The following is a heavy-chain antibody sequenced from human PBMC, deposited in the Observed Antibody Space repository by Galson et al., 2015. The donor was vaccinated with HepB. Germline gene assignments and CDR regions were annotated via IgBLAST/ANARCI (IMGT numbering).Heavy chain of an antibody. CDR3: VKVSYSSWPLDY. Sequence: SLRLSCAASGFTFNGYWMSWVRQAPGKGLEWVANINQDRSNANYVDSVKGRFTISRDNAKNSLYLQMNSLRAEDTAVYYCVKVSYSSWPLDYWGQGTLVTVSS. J-gene: IGHJ4*02. V-gene: IGHV3-7*03. D-gene: IGHD6-6*01. CDR2: INQDRSNA. CDR1: GFTFNGYW.